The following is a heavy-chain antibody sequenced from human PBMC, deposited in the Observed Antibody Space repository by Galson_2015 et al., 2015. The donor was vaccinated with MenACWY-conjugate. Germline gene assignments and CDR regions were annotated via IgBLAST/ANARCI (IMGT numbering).Heavy chain of an antibody. V-gene: IGHV3-11*06. Sequence: SLRLSCAASGFTFSDYYMSWIRQAPGKGLEWVSYISSSSSDTNYADSMKGRFTISRDNAKNSLNLQMNSLRAEDTAVYYCARGGWQCSFDYWGQGTLVTVSS. J-gene: IGHJ4*02. CDR1: GFTFSDYY. CDR3: ARGGWQCSFDY. CDR2: ISSSSSDT. D-gene: IGHD6-19*01.